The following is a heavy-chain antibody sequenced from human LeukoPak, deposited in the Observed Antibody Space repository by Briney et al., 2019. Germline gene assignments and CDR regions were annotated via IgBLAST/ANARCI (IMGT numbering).Heavy chain of an antibody. CDR3: ARDYYDSSGYYYYGMDV. Sequence: SETLSLTCTISGGSISSYYWSWIRQPPGKGQEWIGYIYYSGSTNYNPSLKSRVTISVVTSKNQFSLKLSSVTAADTAVYYCARDYYDSSGYYYYGMDVWGQGTTLTVSS. J-gene: IGHJ6*02. CDR1: GGSISSYY. V-gene: IGHV4-59*13. CDR2: IYYSGST. D-gene: IGHD3-22*01.